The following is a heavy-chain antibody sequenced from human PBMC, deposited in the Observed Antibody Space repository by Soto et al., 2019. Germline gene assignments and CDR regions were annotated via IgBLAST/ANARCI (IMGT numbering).Heavy chain of an antibody. CDR3: ARGVGSGWYSSTHYYFDY. CDR2: IITIFGTA. D-gene: IGHD6-19*01. V-gene: IGHV1-69*06. Sequence: GASVKVSCKASGGTFSSYAISWVRQAPGQGHEWMGGIITIFGTANYAQKFQGRVTITADKSTSTAYMELSSLRSEDTAVYYCARGVGSGWYSSTHYYFDYWGQGTMVTVSS. CDR1: GGTFSSYA. J-gene: IGHJ4*02.